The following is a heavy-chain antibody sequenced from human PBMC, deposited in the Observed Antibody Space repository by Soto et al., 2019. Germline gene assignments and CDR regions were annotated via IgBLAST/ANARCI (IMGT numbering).Heavy chain of an antibody. CDR2: ISSNGHST. J-gene: IGHJ4*02. CDR3: ARGSNGYHFDY. D-gene: IGHD5-12*01. Sequence: EVQLVESGGGLVQPGGSLRLSCAASGFTFSNYAMHWVRQAPGKGLEYVSTISSNGHSTDYANSVKGRFTISRDNSMNTRYLQMGILRAEDMAVYYCARGSNGYHFDYWGQGTLVTVSS. CDR1: GFTFSNYA. V-gene: IGHV3-64*01.